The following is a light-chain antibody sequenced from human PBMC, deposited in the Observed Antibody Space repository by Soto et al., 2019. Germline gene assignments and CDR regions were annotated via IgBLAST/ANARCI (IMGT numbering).Light chain of an antibody. CDR3: QQYYSYPLT. CDR1: HGISSY. CDR2: AAS. V-gene: IGKV1-8*01. J-gene: IGKJ4*01. Sequence: AIRMTQSPSSFSASTGERVTITCRVSHGISSYLAWYQQKPGNVPKFLIYAASSLQSGVPSRFSGSGSGTDFTLTISCLQSEDFATYYCQQYYSYPLTFGGGTRWIS.